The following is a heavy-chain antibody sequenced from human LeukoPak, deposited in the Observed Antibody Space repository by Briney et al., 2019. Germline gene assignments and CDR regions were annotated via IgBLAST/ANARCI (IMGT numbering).Heavy chain of an antibody. CDR2: INHSGST. CDR1: GGSFSGYY. CDR3: ARGTIAAAAGYNWFDP. D-gene: IGHD6-13*01. Sequence: SETLSLTCAVYGGSFSGYYWSWIRQPPGKGLEWIGEINHSGSTKYNPSLKSRVTISVDTSKNQFSLKLSSVTAADTAVYYCARGTIAAAAGYNWFDPWGQGTLVTASS. J-gene: IGHJ5*02. V-gene: IGHV4-34*01.